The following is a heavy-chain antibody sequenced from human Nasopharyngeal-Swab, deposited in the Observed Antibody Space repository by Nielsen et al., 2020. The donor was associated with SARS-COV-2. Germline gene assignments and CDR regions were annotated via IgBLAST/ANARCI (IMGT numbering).Heavy chain of an antibody. CDR3: ARGQEFGYYYYMDV. D-gene: IGHD3-3*01. CDR1: GFTFSIHG. CDR2: APHHGSGI. J-gene: IGHJ6*03. Sequence: GESLKISCAASGFTFSIHGMHWVRQAPGKGLEWVAVAPHHGSGIFYADPVKGRFTISRDNSKNTVYLQLNTLRPEDTAVYYCARGQEFGYYYYMDVWGKGTAVTVSS. V-gene: IGHV3-30*03.